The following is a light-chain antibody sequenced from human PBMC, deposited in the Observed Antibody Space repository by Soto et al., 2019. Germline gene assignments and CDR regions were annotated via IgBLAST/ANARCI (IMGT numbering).Light chain of an antibody. Sequence: DIQLTQSASTMSASVGDRVTITFRASQSIDSWLAWYQQKPGKAPKFLMYKASNLESGVPSRFSGSGSGTDFTLTISSLQPEDSATYSCQYRGTFGQGTKV. J-gene: IGKJ1*01. CDR2: KAS. CDR1: QSIDSW. V-gene: IGKV1-5*03. CDR3: QYRGT.